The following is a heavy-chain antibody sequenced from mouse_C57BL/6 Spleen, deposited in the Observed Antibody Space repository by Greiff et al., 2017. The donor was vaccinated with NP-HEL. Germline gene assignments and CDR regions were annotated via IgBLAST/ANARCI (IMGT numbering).Heavy chain of an antibody. CDR2: IDPSDSYT. J-gene: IGHJ4*01. Sequence: QVQLKQPGAELVRPGTSVKLSCKASGYTFTSYWMHWVKQRPGQGLEWIGVIDPSDSYTNYNQKFKGKATLTVDTSSSTAYMQLSSLTSEDSAVYYCARASNYVSMDYWGQGTSVTVSS. D-gene: IGHD2-5*01. CDR3: ARASNYVSMDY. V-gene: IGHV1-59*01. CDR1: GYTFTSYW.